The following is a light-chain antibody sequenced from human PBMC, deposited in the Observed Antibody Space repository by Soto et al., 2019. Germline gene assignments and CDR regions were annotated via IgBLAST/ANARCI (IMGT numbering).Light chain of an antibody. CDR2: AAS. Sequence: DIQMTQSPSSLSASVGDRVTITLLASQSISSYLNWYQQKPGKAPKLLIYAASSLQSGVPSRFSGSGSGTDFTLTISSLQPEDFATYYCQQSYSTPRTFGQGTKVDIK. V-gene: IGKV1-39*01. CDR1: QSISSY. J-gene: IGKJ1*01. CDR3: QQSYSTPRT.